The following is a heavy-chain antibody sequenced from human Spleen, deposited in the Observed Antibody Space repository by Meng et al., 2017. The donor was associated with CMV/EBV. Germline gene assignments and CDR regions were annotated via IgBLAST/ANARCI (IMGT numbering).Heavy chain of an antibody. J-gene: IGHJ4*02. CDR1: GGSISSYY. V-gene: IGHV4-59*01. CDR3: TRETGETFWSGSHDS. D-gene: IGHD3-3*01. CDR2: IYYSGSA. Sequence: SETLSLTCTIPGGSISSYYWSWIRQPPGKGLEWIGNIYYSGSANHNPSLKSPVTMSVDTSKNQFSLKLSSVTAADTAVYYCTRETGETFWSGSHDSWGQGKLVTVSS.